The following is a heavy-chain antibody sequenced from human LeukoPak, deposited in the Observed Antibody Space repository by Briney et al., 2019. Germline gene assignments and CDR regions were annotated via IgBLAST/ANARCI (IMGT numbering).Heavy chain of an antibody. D-gene: IGHD2-2*01. CDR2: IYYSGST. V-gene: IGHV4-59*01. Sequence: PSETLSLTCTVSGGSISSYYWSCIRQPPGKGLEWIGYIYYSGSTSYNPSLKSRVTISVDTSKNQFSLKLSSVTAADTAVYYCARLYCSSTSCHLDYWGQGTLVTVSS. CDR1: GGSISSYY. J-gene: IGHJ4*02. CDR3: ARLYCSSTSCHLDY.